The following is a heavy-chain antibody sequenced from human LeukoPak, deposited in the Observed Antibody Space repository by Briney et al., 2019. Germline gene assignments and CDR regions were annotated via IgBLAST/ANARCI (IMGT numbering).Heavy chain of an antibody. CDR1: GYTFTSYG. V-gene: IGHV1-2*02. J-gene: IGHJ6*03. Sequence: ASVKVSCKASGYTFTSYGISWVRQAPGQGLEWMGWINPNSGGTNYAQKFQGRVTMTRDTSISTAYMELSRLRSDDTAVYYCARDRSSVRHYYYYMDVWGKGTTVTVSS. D-gene: IGHD2-15*01. CDR3: ARDRSSVRHYYYYMDV. CDR2: INPNSGGT.